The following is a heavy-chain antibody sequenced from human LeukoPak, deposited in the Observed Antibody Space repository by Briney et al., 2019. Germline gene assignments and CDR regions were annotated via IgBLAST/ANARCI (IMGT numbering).Heavy chain of an antibody. Sequence: GGSLRLACAASGFTVSNNRLGWVRQAPEKGLEFVSGIYENGGTTYYADSVKGRFSISRDNSKNTLYLQMDSLRGEDTAVYYCVKDFRIGYSAHFDYWGQGALVTVSS. V-gene: IGHV3-23*01. CDR2: IYENGGTT. CDR3: VKDFRIGYSAHFDY. D-gene: IGHD2-21*01. J-gene: IGHJ4*02. CDR1: GFTVSNNR.